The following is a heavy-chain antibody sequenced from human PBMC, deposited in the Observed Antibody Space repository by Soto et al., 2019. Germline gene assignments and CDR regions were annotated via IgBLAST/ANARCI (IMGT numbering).Heavy chain of an antibody. J-gene: IGHJ6*02. CDR2: IIPILGET. CDR1: GNIFSSYT. CDR3: ARGLGGRMDD. D-gene: IGHD3-16*01. Sequence: QVQLVQSGAEVKKPGSSVRVSCKASGNIFSSYTISWVRQAPGQGLEWMGRIIPILGETNSAQKFQGRVTLTADKSTNTAYMQLNSLRLEDTAVYYCARGLGGRMDDWGQGTTVTVSS. V-gene: IGHV1-69*08.